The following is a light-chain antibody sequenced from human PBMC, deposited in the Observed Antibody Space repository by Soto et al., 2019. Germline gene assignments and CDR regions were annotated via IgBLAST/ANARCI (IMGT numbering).Light chain of an antibody. Sequence: QSVLTQPPSVSGAPGQRVTISCPGGSPTIGAGFDVHWYQQLPRTAPKLLIYNNNNRPSGVPDRFSVSRSATSASLAITGLQAADEADYYCQSYDSSLSADVFGTGTKLTVL. CDR1: SPTIGAGFD. J-gene: IGLJ1*01. CDR2: NNN. CDR3: QSYDSSLSADV. V-gene: IGLV1-40*01.